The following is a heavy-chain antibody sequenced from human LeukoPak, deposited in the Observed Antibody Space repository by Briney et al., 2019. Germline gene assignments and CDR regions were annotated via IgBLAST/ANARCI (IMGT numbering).Heavy chain of an antibody. D-gene: IGHD2-2*01. J-gene: IGHJ3*02. CDR2: ISACNGNT. V-gene: IGHV1-18*01. CDR3: ARVKGNIVIVPAALSADAFDI. CDR1: GYTFTSYG. Sequence: GASVKVSCKASGYTFTSYGISWVRQAPGQGLEWMGWISACNGNTNYVQNLQGRVTMTTDTSTSTVYMELRSLRSDDTAVYYCARVKGNIVIVPAALSADAFDIWGQGTMVTVSS.